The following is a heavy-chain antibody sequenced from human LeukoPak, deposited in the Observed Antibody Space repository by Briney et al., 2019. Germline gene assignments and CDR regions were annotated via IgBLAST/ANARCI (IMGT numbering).Heavy chain of an antibody. CDR1: GDSVSSNSAA. J-gene: IGHJ5*02. V-gene: IGHV6-1*01. CDR3: ARGVPPSYYDILTGWNWFDP. CDR2: TYYRSKWYN. Sequence: SQTLSLTCAISGDSVSSNSAAWNWIRQSPSRGLEWLGRTYYRSKWYNDYAVSVKSRITINPDTSKNQFSLQLNSVTPVDTAVYYCARGVPPSYYDILTGWNWFDPWGQGTLVTVSS. D-gene: IGHD3-9*01.